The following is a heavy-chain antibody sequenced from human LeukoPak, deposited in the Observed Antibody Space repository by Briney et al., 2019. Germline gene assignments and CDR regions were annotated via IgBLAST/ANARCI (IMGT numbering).Heavy chain of an antibody. CDR1: GFTFRSYA. Sequence: PGGSLRLSCAASGFTFRSYAMSWVRQAPGKGLEWVSGISGISGSTYYADSVKGRFTISRDNSKNTLYLQMNSLRVEDTAVYYCAKDLITMVGNYFDYWGQGTLVTVSS. CDR3: AKDLITMVGNYFDY. V-gene: IGHV3-23*01. CDR2: ISGISGST. D-gene: IGHD3-10*01. J-gene: IGHJ4*02.